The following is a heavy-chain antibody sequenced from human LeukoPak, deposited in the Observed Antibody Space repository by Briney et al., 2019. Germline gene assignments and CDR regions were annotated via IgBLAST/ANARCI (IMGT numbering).Heavy chain of an antibody. CDR1: GGSFSDYY. Sequence: SETLSLTCAVYGGSFSDYYWSWIRQPPGKGLEWIGEINHSGSTNYNPSLKSRVIISADTSKNQFSLKLSSVTAADTAVFYCARSPYSSGPYYYYMDVWGKGTTVTISS. CDR2: INHSGST. CDR3: ARSPYSSGPYYYYMDV. J-gene: IGHJ6*03. D-gene: IGHD6-19*01. V-gene: IGHV4-34*01.